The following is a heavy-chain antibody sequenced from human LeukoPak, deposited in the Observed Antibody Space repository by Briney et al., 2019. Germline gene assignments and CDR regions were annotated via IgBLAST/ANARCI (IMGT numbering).Heavy chain of an antibody. J-gene: IGHJ4*02. CDR3: AKDWGGYSGYDYLDY. D-gene: IGHD5-12*01. V-gene: IGHV3-23*01. Sequence: PGGSLRLSCGASVYTFRCYAMSRVRQAPGKGLEWVSAISGGGGSTYYADSVKGRFTMSRDNSKSALYLQMNSLRAEETAVDDCAKDWGGYSGYDYLDYWGQGTLVTVSS. CDR1: VYTFRCYA. CDR2: ISGGGGST.